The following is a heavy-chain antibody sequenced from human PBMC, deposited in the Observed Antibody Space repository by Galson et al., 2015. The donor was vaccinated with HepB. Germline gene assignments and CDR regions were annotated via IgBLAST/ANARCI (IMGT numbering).Heavy chain of an antibody. J-gene: IGHJ4*02. CDR1: GYSISRGYY. D-gene: IGHD3-10*01. Sequence: LSLTCTVSGYSISRGYYWGWIRQPPGKGLEWIGSIYHSGSTYYNPSLKSRVTISVDTSKNQFSLKLSSVTAADTAVYYCARVSTMVRGVIIDYWGQGTLVTVSS. V-gene: IGHV4-38-2*02. CDR3: ARVSTMVRGVIIDY. CDR2: IYHSGST.